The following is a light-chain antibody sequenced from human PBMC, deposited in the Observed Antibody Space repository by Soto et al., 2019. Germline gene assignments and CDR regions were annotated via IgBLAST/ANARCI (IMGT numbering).Light chain of an antibody. J-gene: IGKJ4*01. CDR1: QSVSSSH. Sequence: EIVLTQSPGTLSLSPGERATLSCRASQSVSSSHLAWYQQKPGQAPRLLIYGASTRPTGIPDRFSGSGSGTDFTLTISRLEPEDLAVYYCQRYGTSSLTFGGGTKVDIK. CDR3: QRYGTSSLT. CDR2: GAS. V-gene: IGKV3-20*01.